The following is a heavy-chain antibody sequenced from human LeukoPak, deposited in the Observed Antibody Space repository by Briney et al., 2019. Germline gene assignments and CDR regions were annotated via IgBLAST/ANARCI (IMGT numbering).Heavy chain of an antibody. CDR2: ISSSGSTI. CDR3: ASGYYYDSSGYYYLAY. J-gene: IGHJ4*02. V-gene: IGHV3-11*01. Sequence: PGGSLRLSCAASGFTFSDYYMSWIRQAPGKGLEWVSYISSSGSTIYYADSVKGRFTISRDNAKNSLYLQMNSLRAEDTAVYYCASGYYYDSSGYYYLAYWGQGTLVTVSS. CDR1: GFTFSDYY. D-gene: IGHD3-22*01.